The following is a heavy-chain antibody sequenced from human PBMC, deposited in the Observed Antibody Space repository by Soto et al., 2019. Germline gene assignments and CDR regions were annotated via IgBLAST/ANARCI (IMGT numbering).Heavy chain of an antibody. D-gene: IGHD2-8*02. CDR3: ARLFACTGPLRGYFDC. V-gene: IGHV4-39*01. J-gene: IGHJ4*02. CDR1: GGSVSSSSYY. CDR2: VFHSGST. Sequence: PSETLSLTCTVSGGSVSSSSYYWGWIRQPPGKGLEWIGSVFHSGSTYYNPSLKSRVTIYIDTSNNQFSLKVNSVTAADTAVFYCARLFACTGPLRGYFDCWGQGTLVTVSS.